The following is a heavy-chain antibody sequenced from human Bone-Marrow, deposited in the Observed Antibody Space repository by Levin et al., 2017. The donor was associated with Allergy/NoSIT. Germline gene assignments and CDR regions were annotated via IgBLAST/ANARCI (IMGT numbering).Heavy chain of an antibody. J-gene: IGHJ6*02. D-gene: IGHD2-8*01. V-gene: IGHV1-69*13. Sequence: ASVKVSCKASGGTFSSKAVNWVRQAPGQGLEWMGGIIPMFNRTNYPQKFQGRVTITADESTNTAYMELSSLRSDDTAVYYCARGLRGLGGSTNYIPTYYFLGLDVWGQGTTVTVSS. CDR3: ARGLRGLGGSTNYIPTYYFLGLDV. CDR2: IIPMFNRT. CDR1: GGTFSSKA.